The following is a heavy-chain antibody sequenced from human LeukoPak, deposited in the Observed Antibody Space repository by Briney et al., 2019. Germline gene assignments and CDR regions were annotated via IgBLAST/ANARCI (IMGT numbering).Heavy chain of an antibody. J-gene: IGHJ6*02. CDR3: ARDRDTAKSALYYYYYGMDV. Sequence: GGSLRLSCAASGFTFSSYGMHWVRQAAGKELECVAVIWYDGSNRYYADSVKGRFTISRDNSKNTLYLQMNSLRAEDTAVYYCARDRDTAKSALYYYYYGMDVWGQGTTVTASS. D-gene: IGHD5-18*01. CDR1: GFTFSSYG. CDR2: IWYDGSNR. V-gene: IGHV3-33*01.